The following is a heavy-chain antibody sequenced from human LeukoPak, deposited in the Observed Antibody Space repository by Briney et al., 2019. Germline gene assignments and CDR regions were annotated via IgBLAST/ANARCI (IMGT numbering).Heavy chain of an antibody. D-gene: IGHD6-19*01. CDR3: AREWWYLSSGWQIFDY. CDR2: INHSGST. V-gene: IGHV4-34*01. CDR1: GGSFSGYY. J-gene: IGHJ4*02. Sequence: SETLSLTCAVYGGSFSGYYWSWIRQPPGKGLEWIGEINHSGSTNYNPSLKSRVTISVDTSKNQFSLKLSSVTAADTAVYYCAREWWYLSSGWQIFDYWGQGTLVTVSS.